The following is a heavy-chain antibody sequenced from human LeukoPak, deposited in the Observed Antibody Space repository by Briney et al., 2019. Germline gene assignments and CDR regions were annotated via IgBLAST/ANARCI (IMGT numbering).Heavy chain of an antibody. V-gene: IGHV3-9*01. D-gene: IGHD1-26*01. CDR2: ISWNSDTV. CDR3: ARDSGSYYYFDY. Sequence: PGGSLRLSCAASGFTFDDHAMHWVRQAPGKGLEWVSSISWNSDTVAYVDSVKGRFTISRDNAKNSLYLQMNSLRAEDTAVYYCARDSGSYYYFDYWGQGTLVTVSS. CDR1: GFTFDDHA. J-gene: IGHJ4*02.